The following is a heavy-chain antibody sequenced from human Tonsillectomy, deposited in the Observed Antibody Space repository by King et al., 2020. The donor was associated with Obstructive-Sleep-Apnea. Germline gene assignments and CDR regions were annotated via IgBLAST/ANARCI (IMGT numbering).Heavy chain of an antibody. V-gene: IGHV4-30-4*01. CDR3: ARDHGAAPPYYFDY. CDR2: IYYSGTT. CDR1: GGSISSGDYY. Sequence: VQLQESGPGLVKPSQTLSLTCTVSGGSISSGDYYWSWIRQPPGKGLEWIGYIYYSGTTYYNPSLKSRVIISVDTSKNQFSLKLSSVTASDTAVYYCARDHGAAPPYYFDYWGQGTLVTVSS. J-gene: IGHJ4*02. D-gene: IGHD3-10*01.